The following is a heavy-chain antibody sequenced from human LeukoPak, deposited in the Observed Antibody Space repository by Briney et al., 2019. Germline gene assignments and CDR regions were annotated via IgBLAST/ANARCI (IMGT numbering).Heavy chain of an antibody. D-gene: IGHD5-12*01. J-gene: IGHJ3*02. Sequence: GASLQISCKCSGSSFTSYWIGWVRQLRGKGLEWMEIIYPGDSDTRYSPSFQGQVTISADKSISTAYLQWSSLKASDTALYYCARAELATIGFFDAFDIWGQGTMVTVSS. CDR2: IYPGDSDT. V-gene: IGHV5-51*01. CDR1: GSSFTSYW. CDR3: ARAELATIGFFDAFDI.